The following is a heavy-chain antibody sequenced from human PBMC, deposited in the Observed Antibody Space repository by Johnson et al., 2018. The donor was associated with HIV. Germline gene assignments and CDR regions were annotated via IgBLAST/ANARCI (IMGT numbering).Heavy chain of an antibody. V-gene: IGHV3-30*02. Sequence: QVQLVESGGGVVQPGVSLRLSCAASVFTFSSYGMHWVRQAPGKGLEWVAFIRYDGSNKYYADSVKGRFTISRDNSKNTLYLQMNSLRAEGTAVYYCAKVYNWNSLKGAFDIWGQGTMVTVSS. J-gene: IGHJ3*02. CDR2: IRYDGSNK. D-gene: IGHD1-7*01. CDR3: AKVYNWNSLKGAFDI. CDR1: VFTFSSYG.